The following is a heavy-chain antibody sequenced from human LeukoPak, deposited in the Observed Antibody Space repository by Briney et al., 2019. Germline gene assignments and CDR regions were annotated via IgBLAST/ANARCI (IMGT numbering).Heavy chain of an antibody. V-gene: IGHV6-1*01. Sequence: SQTLSLTCAISGDTVSRNTAAWTWIRQSPSRGLEWLERTYHRSKWYNDYAVSVKSRITVNPDTSKNQFSLQLKSVTPEDTAVYFCARQEIEVDDAFDIWGQGTMVTVSS. J-gene: IGHJ3*02. D-gene: IGHD3-22*01. CDR3: ARQEIEVDDAFDI. CDR2: TYHRSKWYN. CDR1: GDTVSRNTAA.